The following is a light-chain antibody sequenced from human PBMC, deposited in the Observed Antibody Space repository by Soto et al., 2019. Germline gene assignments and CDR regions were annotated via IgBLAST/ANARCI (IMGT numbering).Light chain of an antibody. CDR3: SSYTSSSTAL. V-gene: IGLV2-14*01. CDR1: SSDVGGYNY. CDR2: EVS. J-gene: IGLJ1*01. Sequence: QSALTQPASVSGSPGQSFTISCTGTSSDVGGYNYVSWYQQHPGKAPKLMIYEVSNRPSGVSNRFSGSKSGNTASLTISGLQAEDEADYYCSSYTSSSTALFGTGTKLTVL.